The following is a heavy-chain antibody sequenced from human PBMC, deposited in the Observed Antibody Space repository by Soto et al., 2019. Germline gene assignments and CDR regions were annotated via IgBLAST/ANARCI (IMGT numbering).Heavy chain of an antibody. CDR2: INHSGGT. D-gene: IGHD3-10*01. CDR3: ARGGRFGGGYYYYYMDV. J-gene: IGHJ6*03. Sequence: SETLSLTCAVYGGSFSGYYWSWIRQPPGKGLEWIGEINHSGGTNYNPSLKSRVTISVDTSKNQFSLKLSSVTAADTAVYYCARGGRFGGGYYYYYMDVWGKGTTVTVSS. CDR1: GGSFSGYY. V-gene: IGHV4-34*01.